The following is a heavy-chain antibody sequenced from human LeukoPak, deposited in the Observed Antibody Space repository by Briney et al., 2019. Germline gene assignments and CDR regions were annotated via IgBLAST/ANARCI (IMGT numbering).Heavy chain of an antibody. D-gene: IGHD3-22*01. CDR2: IIPILGIA. CDR1: GGTFGSYT. V-gene: IGHV1-69*04. Sequence: SVKVSCKASGGTFGSYTISWVRQAPGQGLEWMGRIIPILGIANYAQKFQGRVTITADKSTSTAYMELSSLRSEDTAVYYCAREDDSSGYYYAPLDYWGQGTLVTVSS. J-gene: IGHJ4*02. CDR3: AREDDSSGYYYAPLDY.